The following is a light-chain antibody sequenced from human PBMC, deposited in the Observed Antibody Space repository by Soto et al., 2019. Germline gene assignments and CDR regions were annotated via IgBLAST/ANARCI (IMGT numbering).Light chain of an antibody. CDR3: AAWDDSLSGGV. CDR1: SSNIGSNY. J-gene: IGLJ1*01. CDR2: RNN. V-gene: IGLV1-47*01. Sequence: QSVLTQPPSASGTPGQRVTISCSGSSSNIGSNYVYWYQQLPGTAPKLLIYRNNQRPSGIPDRFSGSKSGTSASLAISELRSEDEADYYCAAWDDSLSGGVFGTGTKLTVL.